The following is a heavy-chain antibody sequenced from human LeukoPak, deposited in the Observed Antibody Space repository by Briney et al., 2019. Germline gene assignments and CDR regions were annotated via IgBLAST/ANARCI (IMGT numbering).Heavy chain of an antibody. V-gene: IGHV3-48*04. CDR3: ARDGVAGSMKFDF. Sequence: GGSLRLSCAASGFTFSTYHMNWVRQAPGKGLEWVSYISSSSSTIYYADSVKGRFTISRDNAKNSLYLQMNSLRAEDTAVYYCARDGVAGSMKFDFWGQGNLVTVSS. CDR1: GFTFSTYH. CDR2: ISSSSSTI. D-gene: IGHD6-19*01. J-gene: IGHJ4*02.